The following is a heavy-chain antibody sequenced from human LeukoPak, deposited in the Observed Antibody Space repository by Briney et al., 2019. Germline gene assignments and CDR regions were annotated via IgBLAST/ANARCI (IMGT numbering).Heavy chain of an antibody. V-gene: IGHV4-34*01. J-gene: IGHJ4*02. CDR1: GGSFSGYY. CDR3: ASHRARYCSSTSCPRPFDY. D-gene: IGHD2-2*01. Sequence: SETLSLTCAVYGGSFSGYYWSWIRQPPGKGLXXXXXXXXSGSTNYNPSLKSRVTISVDTSKNQFSLKLSSVTAADTAVYYCASHRARYCSSTSCPRPFDYWGQGTLVTVSS. CDR2: XXXSGST.